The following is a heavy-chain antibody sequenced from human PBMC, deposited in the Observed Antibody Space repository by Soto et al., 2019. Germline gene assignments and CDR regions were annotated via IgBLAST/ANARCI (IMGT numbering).Heavy chain of an antibody. J-gene: IGHJ4*02. Sequence: SETLSLTCTVSGGSISSYYWSWIRQPPGKGLEWIGYIYYSGSTNYNPSLKSRVTISVDTSKNQFSLKLSSVTAADTAVYYCARASSGYGSGSYYYFDYWGQGTLVTVS. CDR2: IYYSGST. CDR1: GGSISSYY. CDR3: ARASSGYGSGSYYYFDY. V-gene: IGHV4-59*01. D-gene: IGHD3-10*01.